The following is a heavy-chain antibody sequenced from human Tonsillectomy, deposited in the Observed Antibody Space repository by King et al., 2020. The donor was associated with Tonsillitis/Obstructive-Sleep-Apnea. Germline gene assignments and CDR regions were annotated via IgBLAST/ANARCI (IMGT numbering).Heavy chain of an antibody. CDR3: ARDLYYDFWSGYYYYYMDV. Sequence: QLVQSGAEVKKPGASVKVSCKASGYTFTSYYMHWVRQAPGQGLEWMGITNPSAGSTSYAQKFQGRVTMTRDTSTSTVYMELSSLRSEDTAVYYCARDLYYDFWSGYYYYYMDVWGKGTTVTVSS. D-gene: IGHD3-3*01. V-gene: IGHV1-46*01. J-gene: IGHJ6*03. CDR1: GYTFTSYY. CDR2: TNPSAGST.